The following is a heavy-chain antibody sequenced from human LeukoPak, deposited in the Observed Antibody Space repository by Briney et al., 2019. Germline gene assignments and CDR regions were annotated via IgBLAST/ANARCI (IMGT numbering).Heavy chain of an antibody. V-gene: IGHV4-39*01. Sequence: SETLSLTCTVSGGSISSSSYYWGWIRQPPGKGLEWIGSIYYSGSTYYNPSLKSRVTISVDTSKNQFSLKLSSVTAADTAVYYCARRVWGSYSFDYWGQGTLVTVSS. J-gene: IGHJ4*02. CDR2: IYYSGST. CDR3: ARRVWGSYSFDY. CDR1: GGSISSSSYY. D-gene: IGHD7-27*01.